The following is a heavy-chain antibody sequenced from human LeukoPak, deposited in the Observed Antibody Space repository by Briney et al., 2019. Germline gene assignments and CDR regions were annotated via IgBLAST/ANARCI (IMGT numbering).Heavy chain of an antibody. D-gene: IGHD1-26*01. CDR3: ARDPRGYYRFDY. CDR2: IYYSGST. J-gene: IGHJ4*02. CDR1: GGSISSYY. V-gene: IGHV4-59*01. Sequence: PSETLSLTCTVSGGSISSYYWSWIRQPPGKGLEWIGYIYYSGSTNYNPSLKSRVTISVDTSKNHFSLKLSSVTAADTAVYYCARDPRGYYRFDYWGQGTLVTVSS.